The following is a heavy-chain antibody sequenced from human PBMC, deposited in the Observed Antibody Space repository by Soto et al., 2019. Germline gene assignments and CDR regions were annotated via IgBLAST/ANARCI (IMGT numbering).Heavy chain of an antibody. CDR2: IYYSGST. CDR1: GGSISSGGYY. CDR3: ARGKNYENYYFDY. Sequence: SATLSLTCTVSGGSISSGGYYWSWIRQHPGKGLEWIGYIYYSGSTYYNPSLKSRVTISVDTSKNQFSLKLSSVTAADTAVYYCARGKNYENYYFDYWGQGTLVTVSS. V-gene: IGHV4-31*03. J-gene: IGHJ4*02. D-gene: IGHD3-22*01.